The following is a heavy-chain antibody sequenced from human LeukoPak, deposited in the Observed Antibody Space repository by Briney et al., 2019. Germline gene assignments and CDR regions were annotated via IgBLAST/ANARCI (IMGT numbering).Heavy chain of an antibody. CDR2: ISGSGDST. Sequence: PGGSLRLSCAASGFTFSSYAMNWVRQAPGKGLEWVSLISGSGDSTYYADSVKGRSTISRDNSKNTLYLQMNSPRAEDTAVYYCAKGSSGSYYSHFDYWGQGTLVTVSS. J-gene: IGHJ4*02. V-gene: IGHV3-23*01. CDR1: GFTFSSYA. CDR3: AKGSSGSYYSHFDY. D-gene: IGHD3-10*01.